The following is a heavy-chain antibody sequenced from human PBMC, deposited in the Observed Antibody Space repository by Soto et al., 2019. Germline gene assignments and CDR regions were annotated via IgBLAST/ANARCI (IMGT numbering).Heavy chain of an antibody. V-gene: IGHV3-23*01. CDR2: ISGSGDSS. D-gene: IGHD2-2*03. CDR3: AKVGIGMFSHKHHFDH. J-gene: IGHJ4*02. CDR1: GFTFSSFG. Sequence: GSLRLSCTASGFTFSSFGMAWVRQAPGKGLEWVSAISGSGDSSYYADSVKDRFTISRDNPTNTLYLQMNNLRAEDTAVYYCAKVGIGMFSHKHHFDHWGQGTQVTVSS.